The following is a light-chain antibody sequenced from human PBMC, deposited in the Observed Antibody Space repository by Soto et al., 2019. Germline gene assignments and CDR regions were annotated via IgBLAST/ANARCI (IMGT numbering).Light chain of an antibody. CDR1: QIISSY. J-gene: IGKJ5*01. Sequence: IKMTQSPSSLSASVGDRVTMTCRASQIISSYLNWYQQKPGKAPKLLIYAASSLQSGVPSRFSGSGSGTDFTLTISSLQPEDFATYYCQQSYSTPPITFGQGTRLEI. V-gene: IGKV1-39*01. CDR3: QQSYSTPPIT. CDR2: AAS.